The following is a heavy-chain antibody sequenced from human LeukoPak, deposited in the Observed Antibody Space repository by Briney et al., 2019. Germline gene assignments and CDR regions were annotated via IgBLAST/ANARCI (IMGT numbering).Heavy chain of an antibody. CDR2: ISSSGSTI. CDR1: GFTFSSYE. CDR3: AELGITMIGGV. V-gene: IGHV3-48*03. J-gene: IGHJ6*04. Sequence: GGSLRLSCAASGFTFSSYEMNWVRQTPGEGLEWVSYISSSGSTIYYADSVKGRFTISRDNAKNSLYLQMNSLRAEDTAVYYCAELGITMIGGVWGKGTTVTISS. D-gene: IGHD3-10*02.